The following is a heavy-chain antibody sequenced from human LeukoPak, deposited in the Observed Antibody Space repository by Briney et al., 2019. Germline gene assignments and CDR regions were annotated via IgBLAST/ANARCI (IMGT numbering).Heavy chain of an antibody. Sequence: SVKVSCKASGGTFSSYAISWVRQAPGQGLGWMGGFIPIFGTANYAQKFQGRVTITADKSTSTAYMELSSLRSEDTAVYYCARGYIVATITIGYYYGMDVWGKGTTVTVSS. D-gene: IGHD5-12*01. J-gene: IGHJ6*04. V-gene: IGHV1-69*06. CDR2: FIPIFGTA. CDR3: ARGYIVATITIGYYYGMDV. CDR1: GGTFSSYA.